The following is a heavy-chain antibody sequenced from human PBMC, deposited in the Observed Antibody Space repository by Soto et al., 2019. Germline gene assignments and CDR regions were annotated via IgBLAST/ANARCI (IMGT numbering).Heavy chain of an antibody. CDR3: ARSGRSLLGY. J-gene: IGHJ4*02. CDR2: LSYTGNSYNP. V-gene: IGHV4-30-4*01. D-gene: IGHD3-3*01. CDR1: AASISGSDHY. Sequence: QVQLQESGPGLVKASQTLSLTCTVSAASISGSDHYWSWIRQPPGKALEWIGHLSYTGNSYNPYYHPSLQSRPTMSLDTSKNQFPLNLTSVTAANTAVYFFARSGRSLLGYWGQGALVSVSS.